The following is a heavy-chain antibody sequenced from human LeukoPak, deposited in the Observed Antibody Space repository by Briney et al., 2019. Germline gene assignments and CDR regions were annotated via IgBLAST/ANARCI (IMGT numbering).Heavy chain of an antibody. CDR1: GFTFSSYN. CDR2: ISSSTGTV. D-gene: IGHD5-12*01. Sequence: PGGPLRLPCAGSGFTFSSYNMNWVRQAPGKGLEWVSYISSSTGTVYYADSVQGRFTISRDNAKDSLYLQMNSLRAEDTAVYYCARAGSHRNSGYDYWGQGTLVTVSS. J-gene: IGHJ4*02. V-gene: IGHV3-48*04. CDR3: ARAGSHRNSGYDY.